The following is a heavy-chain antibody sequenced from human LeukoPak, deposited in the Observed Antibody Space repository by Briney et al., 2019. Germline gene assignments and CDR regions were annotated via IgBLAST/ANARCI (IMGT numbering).Heavy chain of an antibody. CDR3: ARAGGWSHLVDY. CDR2: INHSGST. Sequence: SETLSLTCTVSGGSISSGGYYWSWIRQHPGQGLEWIGEINHSGSTNYNPSLKSRVTISVDTSKNQFSLKLSSVTAADTTVYYCARAGGWSHLVDYWGQGTLVTVSS. D-gene: IGHD6-19*01. J-gene: IGHJ4*02. V-gene: IGHV4-39*07. CDR1: GGSISSGGYY.